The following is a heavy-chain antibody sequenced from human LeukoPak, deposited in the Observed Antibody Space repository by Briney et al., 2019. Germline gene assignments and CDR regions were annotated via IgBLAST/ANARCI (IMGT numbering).Heavy chain of an antibody. Sequence: SETLSLTCIVSGGSISTSAYYWGWIRQPPGEGLQWIGSIYYSGNTYYNSSLKSRVTISVDTSKNQFSLKLSSVTAADTAVYYCASSPLAYCGGDCYSRAFDIWGQGTMVTVSS. CDR2: IYYSGNT. J-gene: IGHJ3*02. V-gene: IGHV4-39*07. D-gene: IGHD2-21*02. CDR3: ASSPLAYCGGDCYSRAFDI. CDR1: GGSISTSAYY.